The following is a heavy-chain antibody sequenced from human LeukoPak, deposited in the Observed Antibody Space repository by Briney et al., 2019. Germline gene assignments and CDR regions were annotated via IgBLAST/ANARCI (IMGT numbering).Heavy chain of an antibody. J-gene: IGHJ4*02. CDR3: ARDRSLYFGEFQY. Sequence: SQTLSLTCTVSGDPIDSTNYSWNWVRQPAGKGLEWIGRISTSGVTSYSPSLESRVTVSLDMSKKQFSLRLTSVTAADTAVYYCARDRSLYFGEFQYWGQGTLATVSS. CDR1: GDPIDSTNYS. D-gene: IGHD3-10*01. V-gene: IGHV4-61*02. CDR2: ISTSGVT.